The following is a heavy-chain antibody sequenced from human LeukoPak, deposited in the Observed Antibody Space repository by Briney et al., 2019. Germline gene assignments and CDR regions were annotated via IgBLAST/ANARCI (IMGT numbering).Heavy chain of an antibody. CDR1: GYSLTTYW. Sequence: GESLKISCKASGYSLTTYWIAWVRQMPGKGLEWMGTIYPRDSDTKYSPSFQGQVTISADRSISTAYLQWRSLKASDTAMYYCARPITIFGVDFDYWGQGTLVTVSS. CDR2: IYPRDSDT. CDR3: ARPITIFGVDFDY. D-gene: IGHD3-3*01. J-gene: IGHJ4*02. V-gene: IGHV5-51*01.